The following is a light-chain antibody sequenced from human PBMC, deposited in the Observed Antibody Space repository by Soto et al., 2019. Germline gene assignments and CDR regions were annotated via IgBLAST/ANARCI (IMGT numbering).Light chain of an antibody. CDR2: AAS. V-gene: IGKV1-27*01. CDR1: QGINYY. CDR3: QKYSSAPWT. Sequence: DIQMTQSPSSLSASVGDRVTITCRASQGINYYLAWYQQKPGKVPKLLIYAASTLQSGVPSRFSGSGSGTDFTLTISSLQPEDVATYYCQKYSSAPWTFGQGTNVEIK. J-gene: IGKJ1*01.